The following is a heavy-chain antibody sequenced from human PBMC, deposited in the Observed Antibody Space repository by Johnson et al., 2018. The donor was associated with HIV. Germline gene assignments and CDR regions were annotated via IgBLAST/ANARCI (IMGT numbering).Heavy chain of an antibody. D-gene: IGHD3-22*01. CDR1: GFTFSSYD. CDR2: IGTAGDT. CDR3: ARGGDYYDSNRYPAAFDI. V-gene: IGHV3-13*01. Sequence: MQLVESGGGLVQPGGSLRLSCAASGFTFSSYDMHWVRQATGKGLEWVSAIGTAGDTYYPGSVKGRFTISRENAKNSLYLQMNSLGAGDTAVYYYARGGDYYDSNRYPAAFDIWGQGTMVTVSS. J-gene: IGHJ3*02.